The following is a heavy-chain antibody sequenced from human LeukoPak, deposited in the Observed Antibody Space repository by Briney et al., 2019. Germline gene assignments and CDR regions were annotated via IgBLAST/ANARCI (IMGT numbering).Heavy chain of an antibody. J-gene: IGHJ5*02. D-gene: IGHD5-24*01. Sequence: RASVKVSCKASGGTFSSYAISWVRQAPGQGLEWMGGIIPIFGTANYAQKFQGRVTITADKSTSTAYMELSSLRSEDTAVYYCARDLKSGRWLRYNWFDPWGQGTLVTVSS. CDR2: IIPIFGTA. V-gene: IGHV1-69*06. CDR1: GGTFSSYA. CDR3: ARDLKSGRWLRYNWFDP.